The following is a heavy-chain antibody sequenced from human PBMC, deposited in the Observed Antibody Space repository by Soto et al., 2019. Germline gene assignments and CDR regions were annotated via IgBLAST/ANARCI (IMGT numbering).Heavy chain of an antibody. V-gene: IGHV3-9*01. CDR3: AKDIGRISMVRGSWDR. J-gene: IGHJ4*02. CDR1: GFIFDDYT. CDR2: ISWNSGSI. Sequence: EVQLVESGGGLVQPGRSLRLSCAASGFIFDDYTMYWVRQAPGKGLEWVSGISWNSGSIGYADSVKGRFTISRDNAKNSLYLQMNSLRAEDTALYYCAKDIGRISMVRGSWDRWGQGTLVTVSS. D-gene: IGHD3-10*01.